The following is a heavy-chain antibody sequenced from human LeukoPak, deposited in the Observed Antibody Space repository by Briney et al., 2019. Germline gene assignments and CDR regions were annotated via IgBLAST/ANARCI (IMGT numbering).Heavy chain of an antibody. J-gene: IGHJ4*02. Sequence: GGSLRLSCAASGFSFSSYWMSWGRQAPGKGLEWVANIKQDGSEKYYLDSVKGRFTISRDNAKNSLYLQMNSLRADDTAVYHCARGFRGWHAEGFDYWGQGTVVTVSS. D-gene: IGHD6-19*01. V-gene: IGHV3-7*01. CDR1: GFSFSSYW. CDR3: ARGFRGWHAEGFDY. CDR2: IKQDGSEK.